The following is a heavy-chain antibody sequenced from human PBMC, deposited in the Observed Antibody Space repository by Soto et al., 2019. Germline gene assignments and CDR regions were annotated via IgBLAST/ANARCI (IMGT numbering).Heavy chain of an antibody. J-gene: IGHJ6*02. V-gene: IGHV4-30-4*01. CDR1: GGSISSGDYY. CDR3: ARDNILGILYGGMDV. Sequence: SETLSLTCTVSGGSISSGDYYWSWIRQPPGKGLEWIGYIYYSGSTYYNPSLKSRVTISVDTSKNQFSLKLSSVTAADTAVYYCARDNILGILYGGMDVWGQGTTATVSS. D-gene: IGHD3-3*01. CDR2: IYYSGST.